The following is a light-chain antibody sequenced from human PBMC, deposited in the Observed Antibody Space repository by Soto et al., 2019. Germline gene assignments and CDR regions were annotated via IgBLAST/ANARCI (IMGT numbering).Light chain of an antibody. J-gene: IGKJ1*01. CDR3: QQYGSLSWT. V-gene: IGKV3-20*01. Sequence: PGERATLSCRASQSVSSNYLAWYQQKPGQAPRLLIYGASTRATGVPDRFSGSGSGTDFTLTISRLEPEDFAVYHCQQYGSLSWTFGQGTKVEI. CDR1: QSVSSNY. CDR2: GAS.